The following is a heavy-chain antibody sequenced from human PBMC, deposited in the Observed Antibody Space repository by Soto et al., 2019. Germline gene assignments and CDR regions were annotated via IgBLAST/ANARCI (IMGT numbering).Heavy chain of an antibody. Sequence: GGSLRLSCAASGFTFSSYGMHWVRQSPGKGLEWVAVISYDGSNKYYADSVKGRFTISRDNSKNTLYLQMNSLRAEDTAVYYCTKTRGYCDGSLDVWGQGTTVTVSS. V-gene: IGHV3-30*18. D-gene: IGHD5-18*01. CDR3: TKTRGYCDGSLDV. CDR2: ISYDGSNK. J-gene: IGHJ6*02. CDR1: GFTFSSYG.